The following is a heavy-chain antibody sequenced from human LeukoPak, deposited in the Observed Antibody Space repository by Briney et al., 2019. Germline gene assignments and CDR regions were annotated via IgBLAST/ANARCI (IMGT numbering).Heavy chain of an antibody. CDR2: ISYDGSNK. J-gene: IGHJ4*02. V-gene: IGHV3-30-3*01. D-gene: IGHD1-7*01. Sequence: GRSLRLSCAASGFTFSSYAMHWVRQAPGKGLEWVAVISYDGSNKYYADSVKGRFTISRDNSKNTLYLQMNSLRAEDTAVYYCARGGLDLLMGDEPHNSPFDYWGQGTLVTVSS. CDR1: GFTFSSYA. CDR3: ARGGLDLLMGDEPHNSPFDY.